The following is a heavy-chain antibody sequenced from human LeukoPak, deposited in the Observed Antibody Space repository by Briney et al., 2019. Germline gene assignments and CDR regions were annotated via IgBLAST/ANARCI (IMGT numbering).Heavy chain of an antibody. CDR3: ARGPPSDFWSGADY. D-gene: IGHD3-3*01. CDR2: IIPIFGTA. J-gene: IGHJ4*02. CDR1: GGTFSSYA. V-gene: IGHV1-69*05. Sequence: ASVKVSCKASGGTFSSYAIIWVRQAPGQGLEWMGGIIPIFGTANYAQKFQGRVTITTDESTSTAYMELSSLRSEDTAVYYCARGPPSDFWSGADYWGQGTLVTVSS.